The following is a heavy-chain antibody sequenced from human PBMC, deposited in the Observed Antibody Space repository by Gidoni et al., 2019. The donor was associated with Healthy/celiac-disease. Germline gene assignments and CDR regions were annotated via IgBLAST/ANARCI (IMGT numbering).Heavy chain of an antibody. CDR3: AKGGEFGELLYMPDAFDI. CDR1: GFTFDDYA. CDR2: ISWNSGSI. D-gene: IGHD3-10*01. V-gene: IGHV3-9*01. J-gene: IGHJ3*02. Sequence: EVQLLESGGGLVQPGRSLRLSCAASGFTFDDYAMHWVRQAPGKGLEWVSGISWNSGSIGYADSVKGRFTISRDNAKNSLYLQMNSLRAEDTALYYCAKGGEFGELLYMPDAFDIWCQGTMVTVSS.